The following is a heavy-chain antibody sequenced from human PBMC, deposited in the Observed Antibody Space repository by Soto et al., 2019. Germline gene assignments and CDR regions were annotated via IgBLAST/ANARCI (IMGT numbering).Heavy chain of an antibody. CDR3: ARQPRGPGYGERGLCFDY. D-gene: IGHD3-16*01. V-gene: IGHV4-39*01. CDR1: GGSTNSRSDY. CDR2: VYYSGST. Sequence: PSETLSLTCTVSGGSTNSRSDYWGWIRQPPGKGLEWIGSVYYSGSTHDNPSLQSRVTISVDTSRNQFSLNLISVTAADTAVYFCARQPRGPGYGERGLCFDYWGQGTLVTVSS. J-gene: IGHJ4*02.